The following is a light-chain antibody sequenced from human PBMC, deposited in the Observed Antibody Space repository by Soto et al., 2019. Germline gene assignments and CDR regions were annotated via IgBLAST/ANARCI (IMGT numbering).Light chain of an antibody. CDR1: QSIEKY. CDR2: GAS. J-gene: IGKJ1*01. Sequence: DIQMTQSPSSLSASVGDRVTITCRASQSIEKYLNWYQQKPGKAPKLLIYGASSLQSGVPSRFSGSGSATDFTLTISSLQPEDFATYYCQQTYNSPRTFGQGTKVEIK. V-gene: IGKV1-39*01. CDR3: QQTYNSPRT.